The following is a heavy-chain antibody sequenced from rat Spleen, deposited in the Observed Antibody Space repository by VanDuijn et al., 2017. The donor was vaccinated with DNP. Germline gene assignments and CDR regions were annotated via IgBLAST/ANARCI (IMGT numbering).Heavy chain of an antibody. V-gene: IGHV4-2*01. D-gene: IGHD1-4*01. CDR2: ISKDSSSI. CDR1: GFNFNDYW. J-gene: IGHJ1*01. Sequence: EVKLVESGGGLVQPGRSLKLSCAASGFNFNDYWMGWVRQAPGKGLEWIGEISKDSSSINYTPSLKVKFTISRDNAQNTLYLQMDSLRSEDTATYFCTTRYNHYWYFDFWGPGSMVTVSS. CDR3: TTRYNHYWYFDF.